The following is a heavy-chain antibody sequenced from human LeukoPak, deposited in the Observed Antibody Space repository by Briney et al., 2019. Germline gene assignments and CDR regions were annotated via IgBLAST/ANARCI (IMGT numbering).Heavy chain of an antibody. J-gene: IGHJ4*02. CDR3: ARDPTTVRSNVDY. CDR2: INHNGST. D-gene: IGHD4-11*01. Sequence: PSETLSLTCAVYGGSFSGYYWSWIRQPPGKGLEWIGEINHNGSTNYNPSLKSRVTISVDTSKNQFSLKLSSVTAADTAVYYCARDPTTVRSNVDYWGQGTLVTVSS. V-gene: IGHV4-34*01. CDR1: GGSFSGYY.